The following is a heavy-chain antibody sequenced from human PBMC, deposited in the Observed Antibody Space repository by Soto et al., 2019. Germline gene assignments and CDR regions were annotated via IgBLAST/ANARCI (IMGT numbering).Heavy chain of an antibody. D-gene: IGHD5-12*01. J-gene: IGHJ4*02. V-gene: IGHV3-30*03. CDR2: ISYDGRNK. CDR3: TIHAVDKDLVIDS. Sequence: GGSLRLSCAASGFTFSSYGMHWVRQAPGKGLEWVAVISYDGRNKFYADSVKGRFTISRDNSKNTLFLQMNSLRAEDTAVYYCTIHAVDKDLVIDSWDQGTLVTVSS. CDR1: GFTFSSYG.